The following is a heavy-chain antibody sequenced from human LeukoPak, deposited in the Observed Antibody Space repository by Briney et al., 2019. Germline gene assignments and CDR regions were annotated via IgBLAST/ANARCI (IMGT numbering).Heavy chain of an antibody. CDR3: VSARRWLQVFDY. CDR1: GGSFSGYY. D-gene: IGHD5-24*01. J-gene: IGHJ4*02. V-gene: IGHV4-34*01. CDR2: INHSGST. Sequence: SETLSFTCAVYGGSFSGYYWSWIRQPPGKGLEWIGEINHSGSTNYNPSLKSRVTISVDTSKNQFSLKLSSVTAADTAVYYCVSARRWLQVFDYWGQGTLVTVSS.